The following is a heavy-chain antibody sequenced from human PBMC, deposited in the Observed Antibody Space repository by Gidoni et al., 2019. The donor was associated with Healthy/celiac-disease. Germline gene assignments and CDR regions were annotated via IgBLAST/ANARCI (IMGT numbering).Heavy chain of an antibody. J-gene: IGHJ3*02. Sequence: EVQLVQSGAEVQTPGESLTISCKGSGYSFTSYWIGWVSQMPWKGLEWMGIIYPGDSDTRYSPSCQGQVTISADKASSTAYLQWSSLKASDTAMYYCARRKGELYACDIWGQGTMVTVSS. CDR2: IYPGDSDT. CDR3: ARRKGELYACDI. D-gene: IGHD3-16*01. V-gene: IGHV5-51*01. CDR1: GYSFTSYW.